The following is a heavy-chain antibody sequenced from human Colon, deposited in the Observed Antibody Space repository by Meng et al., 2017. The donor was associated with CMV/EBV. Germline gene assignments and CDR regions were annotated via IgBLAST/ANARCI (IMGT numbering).Heavy chain of an antibody. J-gene: IGHJ3*01. Sequence: SVKVSCKPSGGTFSTYAINWVRQAPGQGLEWMGRILPILGTVKHSQNFQGRVTITADKSTSTAYMELESLRSEDTAVYYCARDGLYSDAFDVWGQGTMVTVSS. D-gene: IGHD2-15*01. CDR3: ARDGLYSDAFDV. CDR1: GGTFSTYA. CDR2: ILPILGTV. V-gene: IGHV1-69*04.